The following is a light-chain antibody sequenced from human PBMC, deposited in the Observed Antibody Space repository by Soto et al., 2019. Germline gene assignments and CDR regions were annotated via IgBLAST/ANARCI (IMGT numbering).Light chain of an antibody. Sequence: EIVMTQSPATLSVSPGETATLSCRASQSVGNNLAWYQQEPGQPPSLLIYGASTRATGLSVRFSGSGSGTEFTLTINSLKSEDFVLYYCQQYSSWPFTFGPGTKLDFK. CDR1: QSVGNN. CDR3: QQYSSWPFT. J-gene: IGKJ3*01. V-gene: IGKV3-15*01. CDR2: GAS.